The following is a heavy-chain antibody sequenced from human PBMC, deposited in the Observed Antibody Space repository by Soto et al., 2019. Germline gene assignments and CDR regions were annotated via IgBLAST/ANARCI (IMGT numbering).Heavy chain of an antibody. CDR2: VIPLFGTP. CDR1: GGIFSTYA. V-gene: IGHV1-69*01. CDR3: ASDRDDDGSGYYYNRIDF. D-gene: IGHD3-10*01. J-gene: IGHJ4*02. Sequence: QVQLVQSGAEVKKPGSSVKVSCNASGGIFSTYAISWLRQAPGQGLEWLGGVIPLFGTPNYAQRFQGRVTIAADESTSTAYMELSRRRSEDTAVYYCASDRDDDGSGYYYNRIDFWGQGTLVTVSS.